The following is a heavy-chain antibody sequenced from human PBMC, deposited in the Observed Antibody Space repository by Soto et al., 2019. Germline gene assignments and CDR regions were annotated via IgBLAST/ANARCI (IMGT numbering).Heavy chain of an antibody. CDR3: ARRYGYYFDY. V-gene: IGHV4-59*01. D-gene: IGHD3-9*01. Sequence: SETLSLTCTVSCGSISSYYWSWIRQPPGKGLEWIGYIYYSGSTNYNPSLKSRVTISVDTSKNQFSLKLSSVTAADTAVYYCARRYGYYFDYWGQGTLVTVSS. CDR1: CGSISSYY. CDR2: IYYSGST. J-gene: IGHJ4*02.